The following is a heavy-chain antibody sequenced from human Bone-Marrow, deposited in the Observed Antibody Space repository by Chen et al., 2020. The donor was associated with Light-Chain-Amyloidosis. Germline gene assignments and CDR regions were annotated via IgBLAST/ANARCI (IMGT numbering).Heavy chain of an antibody. CDR2: IFYGDIT. CDR3: AYAEIVGVSS. Sequence: QLQESGPGLVEPSKTLSLTCTVSGASISSSEYYWGWMRQTPGKGLEWIGSIFYGDITYYNPSLKSRVTLSVDPSNNHFSLSLRSVTAGDTAMYYCAYAEIVGVSSWGQGTLVTVSS. D-gene: IGHD1-26*01. CDR1: GASISSSEYY. V-gene: IGHV4-39*07. J-gene: IGHJ4*02.